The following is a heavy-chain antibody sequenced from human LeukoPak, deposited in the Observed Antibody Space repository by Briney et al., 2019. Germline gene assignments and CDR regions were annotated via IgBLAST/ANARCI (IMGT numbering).Heavy chain of an antibody. V-gene: IGHV3-23*01. CDR1: GFTFSSYA. Sequence: GGSLRLSCAASGFTFSSYAMSWVRRTPGKGLEWVSAISGSGGSTYYADSVKGRFTISRDNSKNTLYLQMNSLRAEDTAVYYCAKNKVRGVPNWFDPWGQGTLVTVSS. CDR3: AKNKVRGVPNWFDP. J-gene: IGHJ5*02. CDR2: ISGSGGST. D-gene: IGHD3-10*01.